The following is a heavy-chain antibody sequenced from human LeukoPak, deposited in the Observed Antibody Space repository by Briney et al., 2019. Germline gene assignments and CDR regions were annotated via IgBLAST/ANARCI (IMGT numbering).Heavy chain of an antibody. CDR3: AKDPRDSAYHSYWLDP. V-gene: IGHV3-23*01. CDR2: ISASGGST. CDR1: GFTFSSYA. J-gene: IGHJ5*02. Sequence: GGSLRLSCAASGFTFSSYAMGWVRQAPGKGLEWVSSISASGGSTYYADSVKGRFTISRDNSKNTLYLQMNSLRAEDTAVYYCAKDPRDSAYHSYWLDPWGQGTLVTVSS. D-gene: IGHD5-12*01.